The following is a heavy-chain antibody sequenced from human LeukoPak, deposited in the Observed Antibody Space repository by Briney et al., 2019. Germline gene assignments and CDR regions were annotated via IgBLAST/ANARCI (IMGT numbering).Heavy chain of an antibody. J-gene: IGHJ4*02. CDR2: IKQDGGQK. D-gene: IGHD5-24*01. CDR1: GFTFSTYW. CDR3: AKDLTRDGSLFAY. Sequence: GGSLRLSCAASGFTFSTYWMSWVRQAPGKGLEWVANIKQDGGQKYDVDSVKGRFTISRDNAKNSLYLQMNSLRAEDTAVYYCAKDLTRDGSLFAYWGQGTLVTVSS. V-gene: IGHV3-7*01.